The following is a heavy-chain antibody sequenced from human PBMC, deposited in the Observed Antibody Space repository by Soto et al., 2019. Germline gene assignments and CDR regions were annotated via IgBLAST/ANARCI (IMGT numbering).Heavy chain of an antibody. D-gene: IGHD6-25*01. Sequence: SETLSLTCAVSSASISSRNWWSWVRQPPGKGLEWIGDIFHSGSTNYNPSLKRRVTISVDKSNNQFSLRLSSATAADTAVYYCARGRIRSGATCSYALDIWGQGTMVTVSS. CDR1: SASISSRNW. V-gene: IGHV4-4*02. J-gene: IGHJ3*02. CDR2: IFHSGST. CDR3: ARGRIRSGATCSYALDI.